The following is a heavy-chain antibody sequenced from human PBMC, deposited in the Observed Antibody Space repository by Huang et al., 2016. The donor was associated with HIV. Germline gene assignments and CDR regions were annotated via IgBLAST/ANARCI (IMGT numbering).Heavy chain of an antibody. CDR2: IYTTWST. J-gene: IGHJ4*02. CDR3: ARGRVTSSGVVQSYDY. V-gene: IGHV4-61*09. CDR1: GASIASGSYF. Sequence: VQLQESGPGLVKPSQTLSLSCNVSGASIASGSYFWNWIRQPAGGGLEWIGHIYTTWSTDYNPSLKSRVAVSSDTSKNQYSLSLRSVTAADTSVYFCARGRVTSSGVVQSYDYWGQGSLVTVSS. D-gene: IGHD3-3*01.